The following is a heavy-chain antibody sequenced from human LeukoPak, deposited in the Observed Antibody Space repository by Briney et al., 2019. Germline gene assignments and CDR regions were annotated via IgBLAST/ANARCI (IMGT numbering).Heavy chain of an antibody. V-gene: IGHV3-30*01. CDR3: ARDLRIAAAGTERWFDL. Sequence: HPGGSLRLSCAASGFTFSSYAMQWVRQAPGKGLEWVAVISYDGSNKYYADSVKGRFTISRDNSKNTLYLQMNSLRAEDTAVYYCARDLRIAAAGTERWFDLWGQGTLVTVSS. CDR2: ISYDGSNK. D-gene: IGHD6-13*01. CDR1: GFTFSSYA. J-gene: IGHJ5*02.